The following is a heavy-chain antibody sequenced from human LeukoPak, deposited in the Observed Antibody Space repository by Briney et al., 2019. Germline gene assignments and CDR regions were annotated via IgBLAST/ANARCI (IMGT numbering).Heavy chain of an antibody. CDR2: IIPILGIA. V-gene: IGHV1-69*04. D-gene: IGHD4-17*01. J-gene: IGHJ4*02. CDR1: GGTFSSYS. CDR3: AGASSATVTGVYFDY. Sequence: SVTVSCKASGGTFSSYSISWVRQAPGQGLEWMGRIIPILGIANYAQKFQGRVTITADKSTSTAYMELSSLRSEDTAVYYCAGASSATVTGVYFDYWGQGTLVTVSS.